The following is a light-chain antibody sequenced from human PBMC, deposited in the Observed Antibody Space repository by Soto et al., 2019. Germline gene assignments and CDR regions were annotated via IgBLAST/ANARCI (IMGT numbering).Light chain of an antibody. J-gene: IGLJ1*01. V-gene: IGLV2-18*01. CDR1: STDFVSYNR. CDR2: EAS. Sequence: QSALTQPPSVSGSPGQSVTISCTGTSTDFVSYNRVSWYQQPPGTAPKLIIYEASNRPSGVPDHFSGSKSGNTASLTISGLQAADEADYYCSLYTSENTYVFGTGTRSPS. CDR3: SLYTSENTYV.